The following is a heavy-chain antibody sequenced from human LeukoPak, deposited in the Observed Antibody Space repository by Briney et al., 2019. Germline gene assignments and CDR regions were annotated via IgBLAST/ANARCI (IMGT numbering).Heavy chain of an antibody. CDR1: GFTFSSYS. V-gene: IGHV3-21*01. D-gene: IGHD3-10*01. Sequence: KTGGSLRLSCAASGFTFSSYSMNWVRQAPGKGLEWGSVISSSSGYIYYADSVKGRFTISRDNAKNSLYLQMNSLRAEDTAVYYRARVWFGASGWFDTWGQGTLVTVSS. J-gene: IGHJ5*02. CDR3: ARVWFGASGWFDT. CDR2: ISSSSGYI.